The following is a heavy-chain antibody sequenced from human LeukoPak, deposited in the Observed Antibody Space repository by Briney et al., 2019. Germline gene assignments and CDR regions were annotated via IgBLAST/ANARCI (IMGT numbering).Heavy chain of an antibody. D-gene: IGHD3-10*01. CDR3: ARVTYGSGSYYGVPLDY. J-gene: IGHJ4*02. CDR2: INAGNGNT. Sequence: ASVKVSCKASGYTFTSYAMHWVRQAPGQRLEWMGWINAGNGNTKYSQKFQGRVTITRDTSASTAYMELSSLRSEDTAVYYCARVTYGSGSYYGVPLDYWGQGTLVTVSP. V-gene: IGHV1-3*01. CDR1: GYTFTSYA.